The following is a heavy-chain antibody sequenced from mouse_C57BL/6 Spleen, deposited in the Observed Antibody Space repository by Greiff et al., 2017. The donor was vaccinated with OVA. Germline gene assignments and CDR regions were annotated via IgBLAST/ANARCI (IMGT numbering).Heavy chain of an antibody. CDR1: GFTFSSYG. D-gene: IGHD4-1*01. V-gene: IGHV5-6*01. J-gene: IGHJ4*01. CDR3: ARQPLTGTRYAMDY. Sequence: EVQVVESGGDLVKPGGSLKLSCAASGFTFSSYGMSWVRQTPDKRLEWVATISSGGSYTYYPDSVKGRFTISRDNAKNTLYLQMSSLKSEDTAMYYCARQPLTGTRYAMDYWGQGTSVTVSS. CDR2: ISSGGSYT.